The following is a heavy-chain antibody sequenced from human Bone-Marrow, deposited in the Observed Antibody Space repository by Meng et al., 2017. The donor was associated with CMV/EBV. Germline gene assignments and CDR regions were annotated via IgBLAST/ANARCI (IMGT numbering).Heavy chain of an antibody. CDR3: ARRLPGGWFDP. J-gene: IGHJ5*02. V-gene: IGHV4-39*07. CDR1: GGSISSSSYY. Sequence: SETLSLTCTVSGGSISSSSYYWGWIRQPPGKGLEWIGSIYYSGSTYYNPSLKSRVTISVDTSKNQFSLKLSSVTAADTAVYYCARRLPGGWFDPWGQGTLVTVHS. D-gene: IGHD1-14*01. CDR2: IYYSGST.